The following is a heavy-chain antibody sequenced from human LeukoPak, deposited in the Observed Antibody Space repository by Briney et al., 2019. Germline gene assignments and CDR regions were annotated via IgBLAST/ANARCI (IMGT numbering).Heavy chain of an antibody. Sequence: SETLSLTCTVSGGSISRFYWSWIRQPPGKGLEWIGYISYSGSTDYNPSLKSRVTISLDTSKTHFTLRLTSVTAADTAVYYCARVGTTDSFDIWGQGTRVTVSS. CDR3: ARVGTTDSFDI. D-gene: IGHD1-7*01. V-gene: IGHV4-59*01. CDR1: GGSISRFY. J-gene: IGHJ3*02. CDR2: ISYSGST.